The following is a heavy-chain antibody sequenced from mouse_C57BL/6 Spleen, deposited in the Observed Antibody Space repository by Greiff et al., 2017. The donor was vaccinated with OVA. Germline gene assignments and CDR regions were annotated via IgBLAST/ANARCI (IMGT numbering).Heavy chain of an antibody. CDR1: GFTFSDYG. J-gene: IGHJ4*01. CDR3: ARNDYDGGGAMDY. D-gene: IGHD2-4*01. CDR2: SSSGSSTI. Sequence: EVMLVESGGGLVKPGGSLKLSCAASGFTFSDYGMHWVRQAPEKGLEWVAYSSSGSSTIYYADTVKGRFTISRDNATNTLFLQMTSLRSEDTAMYYCARNDYDGGGAMDYWGQGTSVTVSS. V-gene: IGHV5-17*01.